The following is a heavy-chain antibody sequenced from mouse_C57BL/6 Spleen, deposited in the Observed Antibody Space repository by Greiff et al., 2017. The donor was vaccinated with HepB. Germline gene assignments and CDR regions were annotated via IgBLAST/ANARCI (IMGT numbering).Heavy chain of an antibody. V-gene: IGHV5-9-1*02. Sequence: EVQLVESGEGLVKPGGSLKLSCAASGFTFSSYAMSWVRQTPEKRLEWVADISSGGDYIYYADTVKGRCTVSSNNARDTLYLQMSSLKSEDTAMYYCTSDGGRVSEFAYWGQGTLVTVSA. CDR3: TSDGGRVSEFAY. D-gene: IGHD1-1*02. CDR1: GFTFSSYA. J-gene: IGHJ3*01. CDR2: ISSGGDYI.